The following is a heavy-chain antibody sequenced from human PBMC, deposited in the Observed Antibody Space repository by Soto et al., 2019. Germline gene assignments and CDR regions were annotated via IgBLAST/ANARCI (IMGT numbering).Heavy chain of an antibody. CDR3: ARYCSGGSCYSYDAFDI. Sequence: GGSLRLSCAASGFTFSSYSMNWVRQAPGKGLEWVSSISSSSSYIYYADSVKGRFTISRDNAKNSLYLQMNSLRAEDTAVYYCARYCSGGSCYSYDAFDIWGQGTMVTVSS. CDR2: ISSSSSYI. J-gene: IGHJ3*02. V-gene: IGHV3-21*01. D-gene: IGHD2-15*01. CDR1: GFTFSSYS.